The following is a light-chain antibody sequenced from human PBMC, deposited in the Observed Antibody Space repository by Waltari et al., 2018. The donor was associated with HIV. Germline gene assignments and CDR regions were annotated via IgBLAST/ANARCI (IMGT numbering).Light chain of an antibody. J-gene: IGKJ4*01. CDR1: QSLSRSY. Sequence: VVLTQSPGILPLSPGERATLSCRASQSLSRSYLAWYQQKPGQAPRLLIYGASSRATGIPDRFSGSGSGTDFTLTISRLEPEDFAVYICQQYGSSPLTFGGGTKVE. V-gene: IGKV3-20*01. CDR2: GAS. CDR3: QQYGSSPLT.